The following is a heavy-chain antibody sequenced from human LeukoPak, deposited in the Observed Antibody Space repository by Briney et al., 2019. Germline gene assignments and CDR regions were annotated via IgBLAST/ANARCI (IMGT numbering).Heavy chain of an antibody. CDR3: ARGDYYDSSGYLDSRNNWFDP. Sequence: ASVKVSCKASGYSFTGYYMHCVRQAPGQGLEWMGWINPNSGATHYAQKFQGRVTMTRDTSISTVYMELSRLGSDDTAVYYCARGDYYDSSGYLDSRNNWFDPWGQGTLVTVSS. D-gene: IGHD3-22*01. J-gene: IGHJ5*02. V-gene: IGHV1-2*02. CDR1: GYSFTGYY. CDR2: INPNSGAT.